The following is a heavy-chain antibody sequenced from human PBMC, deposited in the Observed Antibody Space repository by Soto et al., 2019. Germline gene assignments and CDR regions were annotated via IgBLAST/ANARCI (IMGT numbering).Heavy chain of an antibody. D-gene: IGHD5-12*01. Sequence: PGGSLRLSCAASGFTFRDHAMHWVRQAPGKGREWLAIIWNDGSYKFYAGSVQGRFTISRDNSKNTVYLQMNTLSAEDTAVYYCARALFPDVDIYAMDAWGQGTTVTVSS. CDR3: ARALFPDVDIYAMDA. CDR2: IWNDGSYK. J-gene: IGHJ6*02. V-gene: IGHV3-33*01. CDR1: GFTFRDHA.